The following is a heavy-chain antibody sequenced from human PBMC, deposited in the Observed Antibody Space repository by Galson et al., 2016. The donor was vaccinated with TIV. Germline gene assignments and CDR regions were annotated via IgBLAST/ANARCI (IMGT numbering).Heavy chain of an antibody. CDR2: IKEDGSEK. CDR1: GFIFGDYW. CDR3: ARVSSWYYVDF. V-gene: IGHV3-7*01. D-gene: IGHD6-13*01. Sequence: SLRLSCAASGFIFGDYWMSWVRQAPGKRLEWVANIKEDGSEKYYVDSVTGRFTVSRDNAKESLFLQMDSLRVEDTAVYYCARVSSWYYVDFWGQGTLITVSS. J-gene: IGHJ4*02.